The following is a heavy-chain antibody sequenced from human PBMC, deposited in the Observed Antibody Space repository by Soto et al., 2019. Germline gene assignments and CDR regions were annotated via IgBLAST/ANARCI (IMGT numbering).Heavy chain of an antibody. CDR2: IYHTGNT. V-gene: IGHV4-30-2*01. J-gene: IGHJ6*02. D-gene: IGHD2-2*01. Sequence: QLQLQESGSGLVKPSQTLSLTCTVSGGSINSGGYSWIWIRQPPEKGLEWIGYIYHTGNTFYNPSLQSRVTISVDQSKNQFSLSLGSVTAADTAMYYCARVERTLSTPFAYGMDVWGQGTTVTVSS. CDR1: GGSINSGGYS. CDR3: ARVERTLSTPFAYGMDV.